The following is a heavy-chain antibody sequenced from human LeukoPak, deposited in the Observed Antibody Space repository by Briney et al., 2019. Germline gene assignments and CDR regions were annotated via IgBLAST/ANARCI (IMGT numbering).Heavy chain of an antibody. CDR1: GFTFSNYA. Sequence: GGSLRLSCAASGFTFSNYAMTWVRQAPGKGLEWVSGISGSGGTTYYADSVEGQFTISRDNSKNTVSLQMNSLRAEDTAIYYCAKSVSPGGYVGSLYFFDDWGQGTLVPSPQ. CDR2: ISGSGGTT. D-gene: IGHD1-26*01. J-gene: IGHJ4*02. CDR3: AKSVSPGGYVGSLYFFDD. V-gene: IGHV3-23*01.